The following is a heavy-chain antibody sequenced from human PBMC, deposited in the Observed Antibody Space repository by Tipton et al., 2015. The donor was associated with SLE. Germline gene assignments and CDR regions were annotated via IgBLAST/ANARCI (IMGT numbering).Heavy chain of an antibody. J-gene: IGHJ3*01. CDR1: GFTFKNHW. Sequence: SLRLSCAASGFTFKNHWMHWVRQAPGKGPMWVSYISDAGSTTNYADSVKGRFTISRDNAKKSLYLEMNSLRAEDTAQYYCAKGRSSSSLDDAFDVWGQGTMVPVSS. CDR3: AKGRSSSSLDDAFDV. D-gene: IGHD6-6*01. CDR2: ISDAGSTT. V-gene: IGHV3-74*01.